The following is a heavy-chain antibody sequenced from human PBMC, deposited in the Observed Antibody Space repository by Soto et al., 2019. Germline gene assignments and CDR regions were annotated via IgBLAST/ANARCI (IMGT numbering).Heavy chain of an antibody. J-gene: IGHJ4*02. Sequence: SETLSLTCSVSGGTISSGDYYWSWIRQPPGKGLEWIGYIYYSGSTYYNPSLKSRVTISVDTSKNQFSLKLSSVTAADTAVYYCARDGVGGDKYYIDYWGQGTLVTVSS. D-gene: IGHD2-21*02. CDR3: ARDGVGGDKYYIDY. V-gene: IGHV4-30-4*01. CDR1: GGTISSGDYY. CDR2: IYYSGST.